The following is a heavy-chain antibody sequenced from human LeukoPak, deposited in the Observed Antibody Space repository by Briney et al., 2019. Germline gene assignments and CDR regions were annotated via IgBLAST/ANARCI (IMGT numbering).Heavy chain of an antibody. CDR1: GGSISSSSDY. Sequence: SETLSLTCTVSGGSISSSSDYWGWIRQPPGQGLEWIGSLYYSRSSYYNPSLKSRVTISVDTSKNQFSLKLSSVTAADTAVYYCARRVAVANYYFDYWGQGTLVTVSS. CDR3: ARRVAVANYYFDY. J-gene: IGHJ4*02. V-gene: IGHV4-39*01. D-gene: IGHD6-19*01. CDR2: LYYSRSS.